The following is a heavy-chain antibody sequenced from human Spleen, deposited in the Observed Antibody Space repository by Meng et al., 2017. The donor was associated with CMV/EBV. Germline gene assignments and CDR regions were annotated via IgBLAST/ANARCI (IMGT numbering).Heavy chain of an antibody. J-gene: IGHJ6*02. Sequence: SETLSLTCAVYGGSFSDHYWSWIRQTPGKGLEWIGEINHRGSTNYNPSLKSRVTISVDTSKNQFSLKLSSVTAADTAVYYCARGVRKYCSSTSCYNYYYGMDVWGQGTTVTVSS. V-gene: IGHV4-34*01. D-gene: IGHD2-2*01. CDR3: ARGVRKYCSSTSCYNYYYGMDV. CDR2: INHRGST. CDR1: GGSFSDHY.